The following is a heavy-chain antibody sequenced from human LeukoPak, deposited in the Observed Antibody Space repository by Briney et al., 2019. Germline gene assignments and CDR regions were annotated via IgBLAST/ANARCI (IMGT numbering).Heavy chain of an antibody. Sequence: SETLSLTCTVSGGSISSSSYYWGWIRQPPGKGLEWIGSIYYSGSTNYNPSLKSRVTISVDTSKNQFSLKLSSVTAADTAVYYCARGGDGYNLEGPSFDYWGQGTLVTVSS. D-gene: IGHD5-24*01. CDR1: GGSISSSSYY. V-gene: IGHV4-39*07. CDR3: ARGGDGYNLEGPSFDY. J-gene: IGHJ4*02. CDR2: IYYSGST.